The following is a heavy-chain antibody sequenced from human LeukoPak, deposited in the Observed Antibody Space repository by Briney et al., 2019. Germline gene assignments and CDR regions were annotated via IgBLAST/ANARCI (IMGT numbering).Heavy chain of an antibody. Sequence: GGSLRLSCAASGFIVNTNYMTWVRQAPGRGLEWVSFIYADGNTYYADSVKGRFTISRDNSKNTLYLQMNSLRAEDTAAYYCAKDTPRGYNYGYFDYWGQETLLTVSS. D-gene: IGHD5-18*01. CDR3: AKDTPRGYNYGYFDY. CDR2: IYADGNT. J-gene: IGHJ4*02. CDR1: GFIVNTNY. V-gene: IGHV3-53*01.